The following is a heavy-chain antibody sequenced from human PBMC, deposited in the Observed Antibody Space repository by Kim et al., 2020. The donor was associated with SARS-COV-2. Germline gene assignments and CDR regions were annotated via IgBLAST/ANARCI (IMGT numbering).Heavy chain of an antibody. Sequence: SETLSLTCVVSGGSFSGSKYYWGCSRQAPGKGLEWIGAMSHSGNSHYSPSLKSRVLISVDTSANEFSLKLRSVTAADTAIYYCARGGLTSVPPYAVDVWGRGTTVDVSS. CDR2: MSHSGNS. D-gene: IGHD4-17*01. J-gene: IGHJ6*02. CDR1: GGSFSGSKYY. V-gene: IGHV4-39*01. CDR3: ARGGLTSVPPYAVDV.